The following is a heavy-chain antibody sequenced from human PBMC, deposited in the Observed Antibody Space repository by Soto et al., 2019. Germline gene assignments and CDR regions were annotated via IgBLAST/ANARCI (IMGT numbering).Heavy chain of an antibody. V-gene: IGHV4-59*08. Sequence: QVQLQESGPGLVKPSETLSLTCTVSGGSISSYYWSWIRQPPGKGLEWIGYIYYSGSTNYNPSLKSRVTISVYTSKNQFSLKLSSLTAADTALYYCARRYGGTFDYWGQGTLVTVSS. CDR3: ARRYGGTFDY. J-gene: IGHJ4*02. D-gene: IGHD2-15*01. CDR2: IYYSGST. CDR1: GGSISSYY.